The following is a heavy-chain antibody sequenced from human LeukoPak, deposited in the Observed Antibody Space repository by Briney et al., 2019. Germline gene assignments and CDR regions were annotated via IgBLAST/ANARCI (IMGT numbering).Heavy chain of an antibody. CDR2: MNPNSGNT. CDR3: ARDDYGSGSYYHGYYYGMDV. V-gene: IGHV1-8*03. CDR1: GYTFTSYD. J-gene: IGHJ6*02. Sequence: ASVKVSCKASGYTFTSYDINWVRQATGQGLEWMGWMNPNSGNTSYAQKFQGRVTITRNTSISTAYMELSSLRSEDTAVYYCARDDYGSGSYYHGYYYGMDVWGQGTTVTVSS. D-gene: IGHD3-10*01.